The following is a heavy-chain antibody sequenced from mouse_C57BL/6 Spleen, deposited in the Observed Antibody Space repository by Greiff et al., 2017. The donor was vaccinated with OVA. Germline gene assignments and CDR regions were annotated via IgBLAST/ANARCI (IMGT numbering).Heavy chain of an antibody. V-gene: IGHV1-82*01. CDR1: GYAFSSSW. CDR3: ARGEDSYFDY. CDR2: IYPGDGDT. J-gene: IGHJ2*01. Sequence: VQLQQSGPELVKPGASVKISCKASGYAFSSSWMNWVKQRPGKGLEWIGRIYPGDGDTNYNGKFKGKATLTADKSSSTAYMQLSSLTSEDSAVYFCARGEDSYFDYWGQGTTLTVSS.